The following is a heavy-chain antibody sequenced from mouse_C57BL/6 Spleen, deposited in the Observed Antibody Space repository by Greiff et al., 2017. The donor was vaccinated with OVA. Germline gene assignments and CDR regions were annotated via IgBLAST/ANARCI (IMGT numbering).Heavy chain of an antibody. Sequence: QVQLQQSGAELVKPGASVKLSCKASGYTFTSYWMQWVKQRPGQGLEWIGEIDPSDSYTNYNQKFKGKATLTVDTSSSTAYMQLSSLTSEDSAVYYCARGGDYDGAWFAYWGQGTLVTVSA. D-gene: IGHD2-4*01. V-gene: IGHV1-50*01. CDR3: ARGGDYDGAWFAY. J-gene: IGHJ3*01. CDR1: GYTFTSYW. CDR2: IDPSDSYT.